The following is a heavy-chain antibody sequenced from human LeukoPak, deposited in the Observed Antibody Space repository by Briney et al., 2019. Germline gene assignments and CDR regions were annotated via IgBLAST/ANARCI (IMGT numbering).Heavy chain of an antibody. CDR3: ARETSITIFGEALPAYYFYY. V-gene: IGHV4-38-2*02. J-gene: IGHJ4*02. D-gene: IGHD3-3*01. CDR1: GYSISSGYY. CDR2: IYDGGTT. Sequence: SQTLSPTCTLSGYSISSGYYWGWIRQPPGKGLEWIGLIYDGGTTSYNPSLKSRVTISVDTSKSQFSLKVSSVTAAHTAVYYCARETSITIFGEALPAYYFYYWGQGTLVTVSS.